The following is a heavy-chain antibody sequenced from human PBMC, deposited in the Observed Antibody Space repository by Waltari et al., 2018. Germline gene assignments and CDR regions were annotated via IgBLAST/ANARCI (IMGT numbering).Heavy chain of an antibody. CDR2: IYHSGST. Sequence: QVQLQESGPGLVKPSGTLSLTCAVSGGSISSSNWWSWVRQPPGKGLEWIGEIYHSGSTNYNPSLKSRVTISVDKSKNQFSLKLSSVTAADTAVYYCARDPPYSSSSSSWYFDLCGRGTLVTVSS. CDR3: ARDPPYSSSSSSWYFDL. J-gene: IGHJ2*01. CDR1: GGSISSSNW. D-gene: IGHD6-6*01. V-gene: IGHV4-4*02.